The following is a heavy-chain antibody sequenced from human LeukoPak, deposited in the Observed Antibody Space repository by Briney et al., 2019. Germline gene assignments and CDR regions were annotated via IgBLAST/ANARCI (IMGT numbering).Heavy chain of an antibody. CDR3: ARAKGDY. Sequence: SETLSLTCTVSGGSISSYYWGWIRQPPGKGLEWIGYIYYSGTTNYNPSLKSRVTMSVDTSKNQFSLRLNSVTPADTAVYYCARAKGDYWGQGTLVTVSS. J-gene: IGHJ4*02. CDR1: GGSISSYY. CDR2: IYYSGTT. V-gene: IGHV4-59*01.